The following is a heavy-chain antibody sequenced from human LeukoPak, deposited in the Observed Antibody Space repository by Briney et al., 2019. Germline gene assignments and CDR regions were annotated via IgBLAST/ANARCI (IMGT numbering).Heavy chain of an antibody. D-gene: IGHD2-2*01. V-gene: IGHV1-69*13. Sequence: SVKVSCKASGGTFSSYAISWVRQAPGQGLEWMGGIIPIFGTANYAQKFQGRVTITADESTSTAYMELSSLRSEDTAVYYCARVGYCSSTSSLYYYYGMDVWGQGTTVTVSS. CDR2: IIPIFGTA. CDR3: ARVGYCSSTSSLYYYYGMDV. CDR1: GGTFSSYA. J-gene: IGHJ6*02.